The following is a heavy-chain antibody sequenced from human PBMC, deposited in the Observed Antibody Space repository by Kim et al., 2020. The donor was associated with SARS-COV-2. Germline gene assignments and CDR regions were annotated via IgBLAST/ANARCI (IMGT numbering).Heavy chain of an antibody. CDR1: GFTFSSYA. V-gene: IGHV3-30-3*01. Sequence: GGSLRLSCAASGFTFSSYAMHWVRQAPGKGLEWVAVISYDGSNKYYADSVKGRFTISRDNSKNTLYLQMNSLRAEDTAVYYCAREDGSWQQPLYFDYWGQGPRAPVSP. J-gene: IGHJ4*02. CDR3: AREDGSWQQPLYFDY. CDR2: ISYDGSNK. D-gene: IGHD6-13*01.